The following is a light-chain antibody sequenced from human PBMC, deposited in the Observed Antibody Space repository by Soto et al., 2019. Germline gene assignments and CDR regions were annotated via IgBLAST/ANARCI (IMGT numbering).Light chain of an antibody. V-gene: IGLV2-8*01. CDR3: CSYTDIALDVV. Sequence: QSALTQPPSASGSPGQSVTISCTGTSSDVGGYGYVSWYQQHPGKAPKLLIFDVTHRPSGVSDRFSGSKSGNTASLTISGVRPEDEADYYCCSYTDIALDVVFGGGTKLTVL. CDR1: SSDVGGYGY. J-gene: IGLJ2*01. CDR2: DVT.